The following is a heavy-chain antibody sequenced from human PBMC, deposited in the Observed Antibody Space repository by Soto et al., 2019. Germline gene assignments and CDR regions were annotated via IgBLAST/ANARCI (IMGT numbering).Heavy chain of an antibody. CDR1: GGSISGDF. CDR2: IYSDGGT. V-gene: IGHV4-4*07. J-gene: IGHJ5*02. CDR3: AKWSRQLGGWGLDP. D-gene: IGHD1-1*01. Sequence: PSETLSLTCTISGGSISGDFWSLIRQPSGRGLEWIGRIYSDGGTNYNPSLQSRVSMSVDTSKNQVSVRLSSVTAADTAVYYCAKWSRQLGGWGLDPWGQGLLVTVSS.